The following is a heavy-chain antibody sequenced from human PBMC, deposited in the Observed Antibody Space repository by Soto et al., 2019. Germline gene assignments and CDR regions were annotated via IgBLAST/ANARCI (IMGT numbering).Heavy chain of an antibody. J-gene: IGHJ3*02. CDR1: GYPVTAYY. D-gene: IGHD3-3*01. V-gene: IGHV1-2*02. CDR3: ARGGGVGVAGSAAFDM. Sequence: QLHLVQSGAVVKKPGASVTVSCSASGYPVTAYYMHWVRQAPGRGLEWMGGINPATGAAKYTQTFQGRVTMARDTSTSTGFMELSGLTSEGPAVFYCARGGGVGVAGSAAFDMWGQGTLVTVSS. CDR2: INPATGAA.